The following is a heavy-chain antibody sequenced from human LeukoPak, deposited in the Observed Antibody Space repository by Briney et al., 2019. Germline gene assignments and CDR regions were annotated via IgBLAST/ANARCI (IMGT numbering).Heavy chain of an antibody. CDR2: ISSSSSYI. V-gene: IGHV3-21*01. D-gene: IGHD2-21*02. CDR1: GFTFSSYS. J-gene: IGHJ3*02. CDR3: ARDHGASTYCGGDSYRNDAFDI. Sequence: GESLRLSCAASGFTFSSYSMNWVRQAPGKGLEWVSSISSSSSYIYYADSVRGRFTISRDNAKNSLYLQMNSLRAEDTAVYYCARDHGASTYCGGDSYRNDAFDIWGQGTMVTVSS.